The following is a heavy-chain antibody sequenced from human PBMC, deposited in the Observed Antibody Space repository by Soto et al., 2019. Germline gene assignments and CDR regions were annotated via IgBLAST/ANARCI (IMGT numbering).Heavy chain of an antibody. CDR3: TTAHLYYGMDV. CDR2: IKSKTDGGTT. Sequence: EVQLVESGGGLVKPGGYRRVSCAASGFTFSNAWMSWVRQAPGKGLEWVGRIKSKTDGGTTDYAAPVKGRFTISRDDSKNTLYLQMNSLKTEDTAVYYCTTAHLYYGMDVWGQGTTVTVSS. J-gene: IGHJ6*02. CDR1: GFTFSNAW. V-gene: IGHV3-15*01.